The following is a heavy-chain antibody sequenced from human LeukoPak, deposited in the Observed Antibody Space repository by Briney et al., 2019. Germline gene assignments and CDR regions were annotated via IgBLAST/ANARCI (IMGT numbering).Heavy chain of an antibody. CDR3: AREGYYGSGSPPSLYFDY. V-gene: IGHV3-30-3*01. Sequence: GGSLRLSCAASGFTFRNYVIHWVRQAPGKGLEWVAVTSPDLNVKLYADSVKGRFTISRDNSRSTLYLQMNSLRPEDTAIYYCAREGYYGSGSPPSLYFDYWGQGTLVTVSS. J-gene: IGHJ4*02. D-gene: IGHD3-10*01. CDR2: TSPDLNVK. CDR1: GFTFRNYV.